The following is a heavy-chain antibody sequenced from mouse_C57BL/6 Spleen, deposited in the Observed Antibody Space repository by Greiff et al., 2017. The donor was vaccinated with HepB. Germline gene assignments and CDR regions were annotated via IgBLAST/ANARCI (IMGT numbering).Heavy chain of an antibody. Sequence: EVQLVESGEGLVKPGGSLKLSCAASGFTFSSYAMSWVRQTPEKRLEWVAYISSGGGYIYYADTVKGRFTISRDNARNTLYLQMSRLKSEDTAMYYCTRGPPMRAMDYWGQGTSVTVSS. V-gene: IGHV5-9-1*02. CDR3: TRGPPMRAMDY. CDR2: ISSGGGYI. CDR1: GFTFSSYA. J-gene: IGHJ4*01.